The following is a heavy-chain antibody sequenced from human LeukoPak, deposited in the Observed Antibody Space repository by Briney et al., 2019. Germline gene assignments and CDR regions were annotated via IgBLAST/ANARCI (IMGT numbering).Heavy chain of an antibody. CDR2: ILTGDNT. V-gene: IGHV3-53*01. CDR1: GFTVRSKY. J-gene: IGHJ4*02. D-gene: IGHD3-9*01. Sequence: GGSLRLSCAASGFTVRSKYMSWVRQAPGKGPEWVSVILTGDNTYYSDSVRGRFTISRDHSRNTLYLQMNNLRAEDTAVYYCATELRYVGGYFDYWGQETLVTVSS. CDR3: ATELRYVGGYFDY.